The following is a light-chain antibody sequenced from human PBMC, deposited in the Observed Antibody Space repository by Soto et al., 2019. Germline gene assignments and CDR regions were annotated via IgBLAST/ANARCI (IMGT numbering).Light chain of an antibody. Sequence: EIVLTQSPGTLSLSPGERATLSCRASQSVSSSYLAWYQQKPGQAPRLLIYGTSSRAIGIPDRFSGSGSGTDFTLTISRLEPEDFAVYYCQQYGDTPWTFGQGTKVDIK. CDR3: QQYGDTPWT. CDR1: QSVSSSY. CDR2: GTS. V-gene: IGKV3-20*01. J-gene: IGKJ1*01.